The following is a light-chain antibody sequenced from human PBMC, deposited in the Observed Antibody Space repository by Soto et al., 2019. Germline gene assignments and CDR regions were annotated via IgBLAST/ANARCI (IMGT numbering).Light chain of an antibody. J-gene: IGKJ3*01. CDR2: DAS. Sequence: DIQMTQSPSTLSASVGDRVTITCRASQSVSKWLACYQQKPGKVPKLLIYDASNLESGVPSRFSGSGSGTDFTLRISSLQPDDFATYYCQEYNSDSGYTFGPGTKVDIK. V-gene: IGKV1-5*01. CDR1: QSVSKW. CDR3: QEYNSDSGYT.